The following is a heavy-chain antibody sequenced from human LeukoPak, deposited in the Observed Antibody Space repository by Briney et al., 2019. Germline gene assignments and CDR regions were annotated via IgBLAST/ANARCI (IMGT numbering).Heavy chain of an antibody. Sequence: PSQTLSLTCTVSGGSISSGGYYWSWIRQHPGKGLEWIGYIYYSGSTYYNPSLKSRVTISVDTSKNQLSLKLSSVTAADTAVYYCASGECSGGSCQFDYWGQGTLVTVSS. J-gene: IGHJ4*02. CDR2: IYYSGST. CDR3: ASGECSGGSCQFDY. D-gene: IGHD2-15*01. V-gene: IGHV4-31*03. CDR1: GGSISSGGYY.